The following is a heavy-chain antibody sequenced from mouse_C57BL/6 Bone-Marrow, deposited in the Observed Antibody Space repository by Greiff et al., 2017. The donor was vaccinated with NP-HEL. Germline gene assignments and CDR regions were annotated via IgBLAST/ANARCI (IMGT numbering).Heavy chain of an antibody. Sequence: EVKLVESGGGLVQPGGSLKLSCAASGFTFSDYYMYWVRQTPEKRLEWVAYISNGGGSTYYPDTVKGRFTISRDNAKNTLYLQMIRLKSEYTTMYYCAIQGDLPYYYAMDYWGQGTSVTVSS. CDR3: AIQGDLPYYYAMDY. CDR2: ISNGGGST. CDR1: GFTFSDYY. V-gene: IGHV5-12*01. D-gene: IGHD5-1*01. J-gene: IGHJ4*01.